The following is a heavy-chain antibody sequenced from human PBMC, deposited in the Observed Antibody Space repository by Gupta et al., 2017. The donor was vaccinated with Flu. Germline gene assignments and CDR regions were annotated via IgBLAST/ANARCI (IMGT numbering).Heavy chain of an antibody. CDR2: IKNDGSDP. Sequence: EVQLVESGGGLVQPGGSLRLSCAASGFTFSSHWMHWVRQTPGKGLVWVSRIKNDGSDPSYSDSVKGRFTSSRDNAKNNMYLQIKSLRTDDTAVYYCAGEDLNSGWDIDYWGQGSLVTVSS. J-gene: IGHJ4*02. CDR3: AGEDLNSGWDIDY. D-gene: IGHD6-19*01. CDR1: GFTFSSHW. V-gene: IGHV3-74*01.